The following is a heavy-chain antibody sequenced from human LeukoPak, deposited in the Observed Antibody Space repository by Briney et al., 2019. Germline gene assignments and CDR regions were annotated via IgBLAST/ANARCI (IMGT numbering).Heavy chain of an antibody. CDR1: GFTFTTYW. J-gene: IGHJ3*02. V-gene: IGHV3-7*01. CDR2: IKQDGSEK. D-gene: IGHD3-9*01. CDR3: VRDRYDILTGYNDAFDI. Sequence: PGGSLRLSCAASGFTFTTYWMSWVRQAPGKGLEWMANIKQDGSEKYYVDSVKGRFIISRDNAKSSLYLQMNSLRAEDTAVYYCVRDRYDILTGYNDAFDIWGQGTMVTVSS.